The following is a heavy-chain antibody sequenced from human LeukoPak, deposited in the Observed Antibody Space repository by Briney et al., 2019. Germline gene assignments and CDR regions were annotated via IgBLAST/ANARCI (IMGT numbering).Heavy chain of an antibody. D-gene: IGHD3-9*01. J-gene: IGHJ5*02. V-gene: IGHV3-21*01. CDR3: ARAAIFGWFDP. Sequence: SVKGRFTISRDNAKNSLYLQMNSLRAEDTAVYYCARAAIFGWFDPWGQGTLVTVSS.